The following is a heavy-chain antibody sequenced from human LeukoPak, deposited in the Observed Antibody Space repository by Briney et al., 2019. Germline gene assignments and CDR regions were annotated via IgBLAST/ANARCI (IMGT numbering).Heavy chain of an antibody. Sequence: ASVKVSCKTSGHTFSGYYVHWVRQAPGPALEWMGRINPKSGGTDSAPNFQDRVTMTRDSSLTTVFMYLGSLRSDDTAVYYCARTPNMMIVVHLGDGNAFDLWGQGTMVTVSA. CDR2: INPKSGGT. CDR3: ARTPNMMIVVHLGDGNAFDL. J-gene: IGHJ3*01. CDR1: GHTFSGYY. D-gene: IGHD3-22*01. V-gene: IGHV1-2*06.